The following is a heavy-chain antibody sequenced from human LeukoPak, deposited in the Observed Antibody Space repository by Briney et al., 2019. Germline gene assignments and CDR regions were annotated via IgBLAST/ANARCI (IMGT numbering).Heavy chain of an antibody. V-gene: IGHV4-59*08. D-gene: IGHD3-22*01. CDR1: GGSISSYY. CDR3: ARQPAGHYGKTGYYPYYFDY. Sequence: SETLSLTCTVSGGSISSYYWSWIRQPPGKGLEWIGYIYYSGSTNYNPSLKSRVTISVDTSKNQFSLKLSSVTAADTAVYYCARQPAGHYGKTGYYPYYFDYWGQGTLVTVSS. CDR2: IYYSGST. J-gene: IGHJ4*02.